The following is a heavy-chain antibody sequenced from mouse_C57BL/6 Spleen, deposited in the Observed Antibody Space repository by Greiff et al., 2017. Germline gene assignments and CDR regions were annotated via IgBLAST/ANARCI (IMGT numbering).Heavy chain of an antibody. CDR2: IDPEDGDT. CDR1: GFNIKDYY. CDR3: TTHYYGSSEDYFYY. Sequence: VQLKQSGAELVRPGASVKLSCTASGFNIKDYYMHWVKQRPEQGLEWIGRIDPEDGDTEYAPKFQGKATMTADTSSNTAYLQLISLTSEDTAVYYSTTHYYGSSEDYFYYWGQGTTLSASS. J-gene: IGHJ2*01. D-gene: IGHD1-1*01. V-gene: IGHV14-1*01.